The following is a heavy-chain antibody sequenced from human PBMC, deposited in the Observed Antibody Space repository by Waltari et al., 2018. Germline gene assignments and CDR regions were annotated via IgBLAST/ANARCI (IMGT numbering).Heavy chain of an antibody. J-gene: IGHJ4*02. CDR3: ARGPAAAGKRRYFDY. CDR2: INHSRPP. Sequence: QVQLQQWGAGLLKPSETLSLTCAVYGGSFSGYYWSWIGQPPGKGLEWIGEINHSRPPHYTPSLKRRVTISVDTSTNQFSLKLSSVTAADTAVYYCARGPAAAGKRRYFDYWGQGTLVTVSS. D-gene: IGHD6-13*01. CDR1: GGSFSGYY. V-gene: IGHV4-34*01.